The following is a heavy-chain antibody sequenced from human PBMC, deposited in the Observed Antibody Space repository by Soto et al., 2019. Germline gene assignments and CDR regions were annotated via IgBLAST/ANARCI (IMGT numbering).Heavy chain of an antibody. D-gene: IGHD4-17*01. CDR2: IYYSGST. V-gene: IGHV4-59*01. J-gene: IGHJ6*03. Sequence: QVQLQESGPGLVKPSETLSLTCTVSGGSISSDYWSWIRQPPGKGLEWIGYIYYSGSTNYNPSLKSRVTISVDTSKNQFSLKLSSVTAADTAVYYCARGRTGYMDVWGKGTTVTVSS. CDR1: GGSISSDY. CDR3: ARGRTGYMDV.